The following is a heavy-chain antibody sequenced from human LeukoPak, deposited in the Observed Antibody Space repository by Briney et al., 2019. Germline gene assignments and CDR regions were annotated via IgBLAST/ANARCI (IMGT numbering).Heavy chain of an antibody. V-gene: IGHV4-34*01. CDR1: GGSFSGYY. D-gene: IGHD3-10*01. Sequence: SETLSLTCAVYGGSFSGYYWSWIRQPPGKGLGWIGEINHSGSTNYNPSLKSRVTISVDTSKNQFSLKLSSVTAADTAVYYCARGLPGNYYYYYMDVWGKGTTVTVSS. J-gene: IGHJ6*03. CDR2: INHSGST. CDR3: ARGLPGNYYYYYMDV.